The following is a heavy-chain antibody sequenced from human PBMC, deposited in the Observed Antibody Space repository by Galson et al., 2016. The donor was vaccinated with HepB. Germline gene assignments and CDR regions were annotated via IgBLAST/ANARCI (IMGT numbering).Heavy chain of an antibody. CDR2: IYHTGTT. J-gene: IGHJ4*02. CDR3: ARPGGMNMLRPPDY. CDR1: PGSVTTNSYF. D-gene: IGHD2/OR15-2a*01. V-gene: IGHV4-39*01. Sequence: LSLTCTVSPGSVTTNSYFWGWVRQPPGKGLEWIGSIYHTGTTYYSPSFESRVTISVDASKNQFSLNLNSATAADTAVYFCARPGGMNMLRPPDYWGQGTLVTVSS.